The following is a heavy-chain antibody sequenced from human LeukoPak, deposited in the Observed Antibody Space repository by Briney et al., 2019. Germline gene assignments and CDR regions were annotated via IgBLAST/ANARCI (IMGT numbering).Heavy chain of an antibody. D-gene: IGHD3-22*01. CDR1: GGSISSYY. J-gene: IGHJ4*02. CDR3: ARETASSGYSDY. V-gene: IGHV4-59*01. CDR2: IYYSGST. Sequence: SETLSLTCTVSGGSISSYYWSWIRQPPGKGLGWIGYIYYSGSTNYNPSLKSRVTISVDTSKNQFSLKLSSVTAADTAVYYCARETASSGYSDYWGQGTLVTVSS.